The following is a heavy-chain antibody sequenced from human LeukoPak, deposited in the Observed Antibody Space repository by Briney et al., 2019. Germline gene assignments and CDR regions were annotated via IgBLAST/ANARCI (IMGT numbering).Heavy chain of an antibody. CDR2: IRSKAYGGTT. J-gene: IGHJ4*02. CDR1: GFTFGDYA. D-gene: IGHD6-13*01. V-gene: IGHV3-49*04. Sequence: GRSLRLSCTASGFTFGDYAMSWVRQAPGKGLEWVGFIRSKAYGGTTEYAASVKGRFTISRDDSKSIAYLQMNSLKTEDTAVYYCARAIAASGRLIDYWGQGTLITVSS. CDR3: ARAIAASGRLIDY.